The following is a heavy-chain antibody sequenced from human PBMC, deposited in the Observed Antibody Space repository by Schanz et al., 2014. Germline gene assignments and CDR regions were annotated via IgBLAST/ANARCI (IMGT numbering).Heavy chain of an antibody. V-gene: IGHV3-48*01. CDR2: ISSSSSTI. D-gene: IGHD3-22*01. J-gene: IGHJ3*01. Sequence: EVQLLESGGGLAQPGGSLRLSCAASGFTFSRYGMHWVRQAPGKGLEWVSYISSSSSTIYYADSVKGRFTISRDNAKNSLYLQMNSLRAEDTGVYYCARGREVVAKIFDVWGQGTMVTVSS. CDR1: GFTFSRYG. CDR3: ARGREVVAKIFDV.